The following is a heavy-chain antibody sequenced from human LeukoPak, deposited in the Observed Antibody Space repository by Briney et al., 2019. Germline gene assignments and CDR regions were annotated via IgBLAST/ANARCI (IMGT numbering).Heavy chain of an antibody. Sequence: ASETLSLTCTVSGGSISNYYWSWIRQPPGKGLEWIGYIYYSGTTNYNPSLKSRVTISVDTSKNQFSLKLNSVTAADTAVYYCAREGSSWSYYYGMDVWGQGTTVTVSS. D-gene: IGHD6-13*01. V-gene: IGHV4-59*12. CDR3: AREGSSWSYYYGMDV. CDR1: GGSISNYY. J-gene: IGHJ6*02. CDR2: IYYSGTT.